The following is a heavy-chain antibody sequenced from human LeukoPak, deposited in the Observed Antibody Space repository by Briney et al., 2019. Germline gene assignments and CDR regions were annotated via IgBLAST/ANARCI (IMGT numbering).Heavy chain of an antibody. D-gene: IGHD1-26*01. CDR1: GGSFSGYY. CDR2: INHRGGT. V-gene: IGHV4-34*01. CDR3: ASGWELLD. J-gene: IGHJ4*02. Sequence: SETLSLTCAVYGGSFSGYYWSWIRHPQGRGLEWIGEINHRGGTNYNPSLKSRVTISVDTSKNQFSLKLYSVTAADTAVFYCASGWELLDWGQGTLVTVSS.